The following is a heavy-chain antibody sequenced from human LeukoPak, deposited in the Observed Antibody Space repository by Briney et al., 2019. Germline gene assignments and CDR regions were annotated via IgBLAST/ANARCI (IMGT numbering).Heavy chain of an antibody. V-gene: IGHV1-2*02. Sequence: ASVKVSCKASGYTFTGYYMHWVRQAPGQGLEWMGWINPNSGGTNYAQKFQGRATITRDTSISTAYMELTRPRSAKTAVYSSARTEPYYDSSGYLFQHWGQGTLVSVPS. J-gene: IGHJ1*01. CDR3: ARTEPYYDSSGYLFQH. D-gene: IGHD3-22*01. CDR1: GYTFTGYY. CDR2: INPNSGGT.